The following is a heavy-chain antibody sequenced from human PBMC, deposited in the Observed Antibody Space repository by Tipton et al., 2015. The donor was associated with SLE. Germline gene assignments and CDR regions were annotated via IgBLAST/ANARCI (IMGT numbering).Heavy chain of an antibody. Sequence: TLSLTCTVSGGSISSHYWSWIRPPPGKGLEWIGYIYYSGSTNYNPSLKSRVTISVDTSKNQFSLKLGSVTAADTAVYYCASAQNSNDAFDIWGQGTMVTVSS. V-gene: IGHV4-59*11. CDR1: GGSISSHY. CDR3: ASAQNSNDAFDI. CDR2: IYYSGST. D-gene: IGHD2-21*01. J-gene: IGHJ3*02.